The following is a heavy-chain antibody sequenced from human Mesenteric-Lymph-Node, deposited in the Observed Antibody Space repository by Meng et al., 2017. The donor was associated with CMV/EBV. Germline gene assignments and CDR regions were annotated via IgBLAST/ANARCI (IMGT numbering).Heavy chain of an antibody. Sequence: ASVKVSCKASGYTFSRYAISWVRQAPGQGLECMGWTSPYNGHTKYAQKFQGRVTMTTDESTNSAYLELRSLTSDDTAVYYCARNFSITSDYWGQGTLVTVSS. J-gene: IGHJ4*02. CDR1: GYTFSRYA. CDR3: ARNFSITSDY. V-gene: IGHV1-18*01. CDR2: TSPYNGHT.